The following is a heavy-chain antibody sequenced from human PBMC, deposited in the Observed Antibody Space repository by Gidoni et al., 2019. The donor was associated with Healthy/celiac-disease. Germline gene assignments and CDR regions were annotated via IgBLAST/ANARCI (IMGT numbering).Heavy chain of an antibody. CDR3: ARDLGPVVVVTAALDY. J-gene: IGHJ4*02. CDR2: ISYDGSNK. V-gene: IGHV3-30-3*01. D-gene: IGHD2-21*02. CDR1: GFTFSSYA. Sequence: QVQLVESGGGVVQPGRSLSLSCAASGFTFSSYAMHWVRQAPGKGLEWVAVISYDGSNKYYADSVKGRFTISRDNSKNTLYLQMNSLRAEDTAVYYCARDLGPVVVVTAALDYWGQGTLVTVSS.